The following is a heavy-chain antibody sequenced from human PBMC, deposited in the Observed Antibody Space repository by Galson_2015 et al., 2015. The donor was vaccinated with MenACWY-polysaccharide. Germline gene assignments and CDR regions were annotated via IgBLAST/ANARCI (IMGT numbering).Heavy chain of an antibody. J-gene: IGHJ4*02. CDR2: FDPEDAKT. CDR3: AMDKRFDPRELRGDIVPANS. Sequence: SVKVSCKVSGYPLTDLSMHWVRQAPGKGLEWMGGFDPEDAKTIYAQKFQGRVTMTEDTSTDTAYMELSSLRSEDTAIYFCAMDKRFDPRELRGDIVPANSWGQGTLVTVSS. V-gene: IGHV1-24*01. CDR1: GYPLTDLS. D-gene: IGHD2-15*01.